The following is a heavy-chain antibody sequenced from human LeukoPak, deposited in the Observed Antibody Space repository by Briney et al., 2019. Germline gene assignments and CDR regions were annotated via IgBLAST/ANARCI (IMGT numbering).Heavy chain of an antibody. V-gene: IGHV1-69*01. Sequence: SVKVSCKAPGGTFSSYAISWVRQAPGQGLEWMGGIIPIFGTANYAQKFQGRVTITADESTSTAYMELSSLRSEDTAVYYCARGVSRKQWLVQHWGQGTLVTVSS. D-gene: IGHD6-19*01. J-gene: IGHJ1*01. CDR3: ARGVSRKQWLVQH. CDR1: GGTFSSYA. CDR2: IIPIFGTA.